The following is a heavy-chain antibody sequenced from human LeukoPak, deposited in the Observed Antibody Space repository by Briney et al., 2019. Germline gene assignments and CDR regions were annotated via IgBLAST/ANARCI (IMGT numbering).Heavy chain of an antibody. CDR1: RFTFSSYW. D-gene: IGHD2-15*01. Sequence: GGSLRLSCAASRFTFSSYWMSWVRQAPGKGLEWVANIKQDGSEKYYVDSVKGRFTISRDNSKNTLYLQMNSLRAEDTAVYYCAREIVVVVAAGGYFDYWGQGTLVTVSS. CDR2: IKQDGSEK. V-gene: IGHV3-7*01. J-gene: IGHJ4*02. CDR3: AREIVVVVAAGGYFDY.